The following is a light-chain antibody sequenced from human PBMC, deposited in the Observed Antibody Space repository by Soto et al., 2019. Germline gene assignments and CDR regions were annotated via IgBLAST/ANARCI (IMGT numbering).Light chain of an antibody. V-gene: IGKV3-20*01. CDR1: QSVSSSY. J-gene: IGKJ2*01. Sequence: EIVLTQSPGTLSLSPGERATLSCRASQSVSSSYLTWYQQKPGQAPRLIIYGASSRATGVADRFSGSGSGTDFTLTISSLEPEDFAVYYCQQYGSSPWMYTFGQGTKLEIK. CDR3: QQYGSSPWMYT. CDR2: GAS.